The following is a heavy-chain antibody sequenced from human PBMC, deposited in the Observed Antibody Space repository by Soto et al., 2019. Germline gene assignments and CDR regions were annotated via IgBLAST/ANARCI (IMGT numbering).Heavy chain of an antibody. CDR3: ATLPPRIVVVVLPIPS. CDR2: IYYSGST. V-gene: IGHV4-31*03. D-gene: IGHD2-15*01. J-gene: IGHJ4*02. CDR1: GGSISSGGYY. Sequence: TSETLSLTCTVSGGSISSGGYYWSWIRQHPGKGLEWIGYIYYSGSTYYNPSLKSRVTISVDTSKNQFSLKLSSVTAADTAVYYCATLPPRIVVVVLPIPSRAQRTLVTVSS.